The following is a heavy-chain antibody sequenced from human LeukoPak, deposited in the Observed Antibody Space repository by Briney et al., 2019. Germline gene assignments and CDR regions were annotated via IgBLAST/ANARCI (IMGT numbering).Heavy chain of an antibody. CDR1: GGSVSSGSYY. J-gene: IGHJ4*02. Sequence: SETMSLTCTVSGGSVSSGSYYWSWIRQPPGKGLEWIGYIYYSGSTNYNPSLKSRVTISVDTSKNQFSLKLSSVTAADTAVYYCARELSPYYFDYWGQGTLVTVSS. CDR2: IYYSGST. V-gene: IGHV4-61*01. CDR3: ARELSPYYFDY.